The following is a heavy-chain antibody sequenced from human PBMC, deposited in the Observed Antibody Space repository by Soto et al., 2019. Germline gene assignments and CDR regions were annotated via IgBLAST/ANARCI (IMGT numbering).Heavy chain of an antibody. CDR1: GFGLKDFA. CDR2: IMWDSGII. V-gene: IGHV3-9*01. CDR3: LKDIIRGGLDV. Sequence: PGXSPRLSGVASGFGLKDFAMHWVRQVPGRGLEWVSGIMWDSGIIGYATSVKGRFTVYRDNAKNSLYLQMNSLTPEDTALYYCLKDIIRGGLDVWGQGTTVTVSS. J-gene: IGHJ6*02.